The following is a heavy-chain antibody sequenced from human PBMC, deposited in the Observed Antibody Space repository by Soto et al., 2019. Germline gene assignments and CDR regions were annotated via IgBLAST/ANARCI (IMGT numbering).Heavy chain of an antibody. CDR1: GGSISSGGYY. CDR3: AIRRSGYYQMYYFDY. V-gene: IGHV4-31*03. D-gene: IGHD3-22*01. Sequence: SETLSLTCTVSGGSISSGGYYWSWIRQHPGKGLEWIGYIYYSGSTYYNPSLKSRVTISVDTSKNQFSLKLSSVTAADTAVYYCAIRRSGYYQMYYFDYWGQGTLVTVSS. CDR2: IYYSGST. J-gene: IGHJ4*02.